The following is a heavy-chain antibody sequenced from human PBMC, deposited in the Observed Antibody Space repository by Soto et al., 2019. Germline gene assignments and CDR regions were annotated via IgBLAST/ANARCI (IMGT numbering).Heavy chain of an antibody. Sequence: SGPTLVKPTQTLTLTCTFSGFSLSTSGVGVGWIRQPPGKALEWLALIYWDDDKRYSPSLKSRLTITKDTSKNQVVLTMTNMDPVDTATYYCARTTTVTTVYGPQEDYWGQGTLVTVSS. CDR1: GFSLSTSGVG. V-gene: IGHV2-5*02. CDR2: IYWDDDK. J-gene: IGHJ4*02. CDR3: ARTTTVTTVYGPQEDY. D-gene: IGHD4-17*01.